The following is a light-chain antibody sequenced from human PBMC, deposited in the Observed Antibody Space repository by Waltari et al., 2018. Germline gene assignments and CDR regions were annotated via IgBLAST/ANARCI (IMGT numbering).Light chain of an antibody. V-gene: IGLV2-14*01. CDR3: SSYTNISPHVL. CDR1: SSDVGDYNC. J-gene: IGLJ2*01. Sequence: QSALTQPASLSGSPGQSITISCTGASSDVGDYNCVSWYQHHPGKAPKLIIYEVSNRPAGVSIRFSGSKSGKPASLTISGLQAEDEADYYCSSYTNISPHVLFGGGTKLTVL. CDR2: EVS.